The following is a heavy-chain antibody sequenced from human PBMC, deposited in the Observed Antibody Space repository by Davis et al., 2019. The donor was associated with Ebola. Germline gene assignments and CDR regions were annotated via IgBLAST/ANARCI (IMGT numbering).Heavy chain of an antibody. CDR1: GFIFSGYG. J-gene: IGHJ6*04. CDR3: AKSGLSFGVVKYHYGMDV. CDR2: IRYDASLQ. V-gene: IGHV3-30*02. Sequence: GESLKISCAASGFIFSGYGMHWVRQAPGKGLEWVTYIRYDASLQYYADPVKGRFTISRDNSENMLYLQMDSLRAEDTAVYYCAKSGLSFGVVKYHYGMDVWGKGTTVTVSS. D-gene: IGHD3-3*01.